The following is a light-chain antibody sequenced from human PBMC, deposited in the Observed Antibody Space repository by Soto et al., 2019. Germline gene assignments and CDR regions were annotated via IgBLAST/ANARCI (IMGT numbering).Light chain of an antibody. CDR2: GTS. Sequence: EIVLTQSPATLSLSPGEIATLSCRASQSVISTYLGWYQQQPGQPPRLLMSGTSNRATGTPDRFSGSGSGTDFTLTISRLEPEDFAVYYCQQYGSPPITFGQGTRLEIK. CDR1: QSVISTY. V-gene: IGKV3-20*01. J-gene: IGKJ5*01. CDR3: QQYGSPPIT.